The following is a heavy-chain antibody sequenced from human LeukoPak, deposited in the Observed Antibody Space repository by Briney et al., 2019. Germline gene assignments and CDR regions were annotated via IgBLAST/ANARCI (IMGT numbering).Heavy chain of an antibody. J-gene: IGHJ5*02. CDR2: IYYSGST. CDR3: ARVTAYCSSTSCYLWFDP. D-gene: IGHD2-2*01. CDR1: GGSFSGYY. V-gene: IGHV4-59*01. Sequence: SETLSLTCAVYGGSFSGYYWSWIRQPPGKGLEWIGYIYYSGSTNYNPSLKSRVTISVDTSKNQFSLKLSSVTAADTAVYYCARVTAYCSSTSCYLWFDPWGQGTLVTVSS.